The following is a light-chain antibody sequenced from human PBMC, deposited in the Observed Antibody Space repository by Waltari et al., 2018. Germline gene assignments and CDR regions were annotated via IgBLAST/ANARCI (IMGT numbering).Light chain of an antibody. CDR2: AAS. V-gene: IGKV1-9*01. Sequence: DIQLTQSPSFLSASVGDRVTITCRASQGITNYLAWYKQKPGKAPELLIYAASSLQSRVPSRFIGSGSGSEFTLTISGLQPEDVATSYSQQLKSYRTFGQGTKVDIK. CDR3: QQLKSYRT. CDR1: QGITNY. J-gene: IGKJ1*01.